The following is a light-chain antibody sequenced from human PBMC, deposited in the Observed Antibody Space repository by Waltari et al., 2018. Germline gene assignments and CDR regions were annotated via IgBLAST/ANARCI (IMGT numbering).Light chain of an antibody. CDR2: GVS. V-gene: IGLV2-14*01. CDR1: SSDVGAYNS. CDR3: SSYTTSSTVV. J-gene: IGLJ2*01. Sequence: QSALTQPASVSGSPGQSIAISCTGTSSDVGAYNSVSWYRQHPGKAPKFMIYGVSNRPSGVSNRFSGSKSGNTASLTISGLQAGDEADYYCSSYTTSSTVVFGGGTKVTVL.